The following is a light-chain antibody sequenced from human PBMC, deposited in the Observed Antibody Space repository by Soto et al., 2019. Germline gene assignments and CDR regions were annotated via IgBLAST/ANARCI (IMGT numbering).Light chain of an antibody. Sequence: QSALTQPASVSGSPGQSITISCTGTSSDVGAYKYVSWYQQHPGKAPKLMIYEVTNRPSGVSNRFSGSKSGNTASLTISGLEAEDEADYYCISYTSSDTHAFGTGTKVTVL. CDR2: EVT. V-gene: IGLV2-14*03. CDR3: ISYTSSDTHA. CDR1: SSDVGAYKY. J-gene: IGLJ1*01.